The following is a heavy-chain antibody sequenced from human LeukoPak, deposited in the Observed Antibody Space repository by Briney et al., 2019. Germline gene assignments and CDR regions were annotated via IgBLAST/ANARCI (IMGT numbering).Heavy chain of an antibody. CDR1: GGSISSGGYY. J-gene: IGHJ6*02. D-gene: IGHD6-13*01. Sequence: SETLSLTCTVSGGSISSGGYYWSWIRQHPGKGLEWIGYIYYSGSTYHNPSLKSRVTISVDTSKNQFSLKLSSVTAADTAVYYCARDQAGIAAAGTGNYYYGMDVWGQGTTVTVSS. V-gene: IGHV4-31*03. CDR2: IYYSGST. CDR3: ARDQAGIAAAGTGNYYYGMDV.